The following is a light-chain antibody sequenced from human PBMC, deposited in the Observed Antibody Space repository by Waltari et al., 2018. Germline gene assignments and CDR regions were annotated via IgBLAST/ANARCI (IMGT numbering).Light chain of an antibody. CDR1: QKISNN. CDR2: GPT. V-gene: IGKV3-15*01. CDR3: LQYNDWPPLFT. J-gene: IGKJ3*01. Sequence: EIEMTQSPAIMSVSPGESVTLPCKASQKISNNFAWYQQKPGQAPRLLSYGPTTRASGIPGRFRGSGSGTESTLTIDGLQSEDFAVYYCLQYNDWPPLFTFGPGTKVEIK.